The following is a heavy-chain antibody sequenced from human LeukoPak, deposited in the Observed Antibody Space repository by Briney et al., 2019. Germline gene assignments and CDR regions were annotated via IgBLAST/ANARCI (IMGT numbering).Heavy chain of an antibody. CDR1: GFTFSSYS. CDR2: ISGSGGST. Sequence: GGSLRLSCAASGFTFSSYSMNWVRQAPGKGLEWVSAISGSGGSTYYADSVKGRFTISRDNSKNTLYLQMNSLRAEDTAVYYCAKGGYSYGLGYSDYWGQGTLVTVSS. J-gene: IGHJ4*02. CDR3: AKGGYSYGLGYSDY. V-gene: IGHV3-23*01. D-gene: IGHD5-18*01.